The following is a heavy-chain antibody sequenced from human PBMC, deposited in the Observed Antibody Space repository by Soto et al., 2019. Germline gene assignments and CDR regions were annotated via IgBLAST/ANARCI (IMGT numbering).Heavy chain of an antibody. J-gene: IGHJ4*01. D-gene: IGHD2-8*01. CDR1: GFIFSSYA. Sequence: EVQVLESGGGLVQPGGSLRLSCAASGFIFSSYAMNWVRQAPGKGLEWVSSITGSGGSTNYADSVKGRFTISRDKSKNTLYLQMKSLRAEDTAIYYCAKSLYGLQYSFDYWCHGTLVTVST. CDR3: AKSLYGLQYSFDY. CDR2: ITGSGGST. V-gene: IGHV3-23*01.